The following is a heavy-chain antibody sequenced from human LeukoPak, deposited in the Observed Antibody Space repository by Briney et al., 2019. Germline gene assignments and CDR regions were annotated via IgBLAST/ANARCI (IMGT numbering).Heavy chain of an antibody. CDR3: ARGDSGYDSLGGYYYYTDV. D-gene: IGHD5-12*01. CDR2: IYYSGST. V-gene: IGHV4-59*01. Sequence: SQTLSLTCTVSGGSISSYYWSWIRQPPGKGLEWIGYIYYSGSTNYNPSLKSRVTISVDTSKNQFSLKLSSVTAADTAVYYCARGDSGYDSLGGYYYYTDVWGKGTTVTVSS. CDR1: GGSISSYY. J-gene: IGHJ6*03.